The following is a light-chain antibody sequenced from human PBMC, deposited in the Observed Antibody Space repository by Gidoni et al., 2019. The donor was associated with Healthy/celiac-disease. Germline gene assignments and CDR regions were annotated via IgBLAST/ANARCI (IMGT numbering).Light chain of an antibody. CDR1: QSVSSN. CDR2: GAS. V-gene: IGKV3-15*01. Sequence: IVMPQSPATLSVSPGERATLSCRASQSVSSNLAWYQQKPGQAPRLLIYGASTRATVIPARLSGSGSGTEFTLTIRSLQSEDFAVYYCQQYNKWPTITFGPGTKVDIK. J-gene: IGKJ3*01. CDR3: QQYNKWPTIT.